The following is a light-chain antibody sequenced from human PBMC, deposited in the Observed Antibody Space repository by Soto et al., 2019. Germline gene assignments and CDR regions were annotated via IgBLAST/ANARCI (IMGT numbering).Light chain of an antibody. CDR2: GAF. CDR1: QSVSAN. CDR3: QQYNSWPLT. J-gene: IGKJ4*01. V-gene: IGKV3-15*01. Sequence: EIVMAQSPATLSVSPGERATLSCRASQSVSANLAWYQQKPGQAPRLLIYGAFTRATGVPASFSGSGSGTEFTLTISSLQSEDFAVYYCQQYNSWPLTFGGGTTVEI.